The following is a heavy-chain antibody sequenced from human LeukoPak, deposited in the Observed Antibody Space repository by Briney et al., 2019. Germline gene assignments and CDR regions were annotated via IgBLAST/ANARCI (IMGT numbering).Heavy chain of an antibody. CDR1: GFTFSSYA. D-gene: IGHD1-26*01. J-gene: IGHJ6*02. V-gene: IGHV3-23*01. CDR3: AKAVGATRGYYYSGMGV. Sequence: GGSLRLSCAASGFTFSSYALTWVRQAPGKGLEWVSAISGGGGSAYYADSVKGRFTISRDSSMNTLYLQMNSLTAGDTAVYYCAKAVGATRGYYYSGMGVWGQGATVTVSS. CDR2: ISGGGGSA.